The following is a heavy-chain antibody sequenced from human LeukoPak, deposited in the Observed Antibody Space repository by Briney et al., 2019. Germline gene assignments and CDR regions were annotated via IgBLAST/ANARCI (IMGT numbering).Heavy chain of an antibody. D-gene: IGHD3-22*01. V-gene: IGHV3-23*01. CDR3: AKSRGAINDVFDI. Sequence: PGRSLRLSCAAAGFSFSSFAMSWVRQAQGKGLEWVSGISTSGGSTYYADSVKGRFTISRDNSKNTLYVQMSSLRAEDTAEYYCAKSRGAINDVFDIWGQGTMVTVSA. CDR1: GFSFSSFA. J-gene: IGHJ3*02. CDR2: ISTSGGST.